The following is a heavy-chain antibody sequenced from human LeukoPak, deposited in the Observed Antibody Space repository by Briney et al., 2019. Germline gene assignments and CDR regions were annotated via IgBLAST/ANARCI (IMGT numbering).Heavy chain of an antibody. Sequence: GESLKISCKGSGYSFTSYWIGWVRQMPGKGLEWMGIIYPGDSDTRYSPSFQGQVTISADKSISTACLQWSSLKASDTAMYYCARXWNXXLALXAFDIWGQGTMVTVSS. V-gene: IGHV5-51*01. D-gene: IGHD1-1*01. CDR3: ARXWNXXLALXAFDI. J-gene: IGHJ3*02. CDR2: IYPGDSDT. CDR1: GYSFTSYW.